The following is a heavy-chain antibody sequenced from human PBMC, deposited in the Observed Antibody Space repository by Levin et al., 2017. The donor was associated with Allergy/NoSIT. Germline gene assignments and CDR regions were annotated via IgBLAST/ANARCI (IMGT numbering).Heavy chain of an antibody. CDR3: ARVGYGSGSYYFGY. CDR1: GFTFDDHG. J-gene: IGHJ4*02. CDR2: INWNGGST. V-gene: IGHV3-20*04. D-gene: IGHD3-10*01. Sequence: GESLKISCAASGFTFDDHGMSWVRQAPGKGLEWVSGINWNGGSTGYADPVKGRFTISRDNAKNSLYLQMNSLRAEDTALYYCARVGYGSGSYYFGYWGQGTLVTVSS.